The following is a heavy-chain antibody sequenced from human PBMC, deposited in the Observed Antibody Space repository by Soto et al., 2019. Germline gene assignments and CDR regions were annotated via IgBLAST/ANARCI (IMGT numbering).Heavy chain of an antibody. Sequence: QVQLVESGGGVVQPGRSLRLSCAASGFTFSSYGMHWVRQAPGKGLEWVAVIWYDGSNKYYADSVKGRFTISRDNSKNTLYLQMNSLRAEDTAVYYSARAPYSRWYYFDYWGQGTLVTVSS. CDR2: IWYDGSNK. J-gene: IGHJ4*02. V-gene: IGHV3-33*01. D-gene: IGHD2-15*01. CDR1: GFTFSSYG. CDR3: ARAPYSRWYYFDY.